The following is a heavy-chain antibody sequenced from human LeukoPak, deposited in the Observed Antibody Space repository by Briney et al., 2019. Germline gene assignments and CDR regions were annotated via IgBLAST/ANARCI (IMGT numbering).Heavy chain of an antibody. V-gene: IGHV4-59*12. D-gene: IGHD3-9*01. J-gene: IGHJ3*02. Sequence: SETLSLTCTVSGGSISSYYWSWIRQPPGKGLEWIGYIYYSGSTNYNPSLKSRVTISVDTSKNQFSLRLTSVTAADTAVYYCAREASGGYDILNGYFNSGFDIWGQGTTVTASS. CDR2: IYYSGST. CDR3: AREASGGYDILNGYFNSGFDI. CDR1: GGSISSYY.